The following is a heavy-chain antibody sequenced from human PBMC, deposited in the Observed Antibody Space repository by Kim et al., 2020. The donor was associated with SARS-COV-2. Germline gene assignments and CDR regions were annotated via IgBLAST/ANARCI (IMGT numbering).Heavy chain of an antibody. CDR2: ISYDGSNK. CDR3: ARDPPPSYDSSGYYYTFDY. J-gene: IGHJ4*02. CDR1: GFTFSSYA. D-gene: IGHD3-22*01. Sequence: GGSLRLSCAASGFTFSSYAMHWVRQAPGKGLEWVAVISYDGSNKYYADSVKGRFTISRDNSKNTLYLQMNSLRAEDTAVYYCARDPPPSYDSSGYYYTFDYWGQGTLVNVAS. V-gene: IGHV3-30*04.